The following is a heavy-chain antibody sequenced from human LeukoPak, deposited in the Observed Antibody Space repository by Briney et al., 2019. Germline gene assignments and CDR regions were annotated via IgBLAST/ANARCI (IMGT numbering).Heavy chain of an antibody. J-gene: IGHJ4*02. CDR3: ATDLFDYVWGSYRPTPFDS. V-gene: IGHV3-23*01. CDR1: GFSFSSHA. Sequence: GGSLRLSCAASGFSFSSHAMSWVRQAPGKGLELLPGIIGAAGGTYYADSVKGRFTISRDNSKNTLYLQMNSLRAEDTAVYYSATDLFDYVWGSYRPTPFDSWGQGTLVTVSS. CDR2: IIGAAGGT. D-gene: IGHD3-16*02.